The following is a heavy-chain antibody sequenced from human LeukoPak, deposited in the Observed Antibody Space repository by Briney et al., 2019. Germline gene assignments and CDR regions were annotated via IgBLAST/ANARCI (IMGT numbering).Heavy chain of an antibody. CDR2: INHSGST. CDR1: GGSFSGYY. V-gene: IGHV4-34*01. CDR3: ARGGGYNWFDP. Sequence: SETLSLTCAVYGGSFSGYYWSWIRQPPGKGLEWIGEINHSGSTNYNPSLKSRVTISVDTSKNQFSLKLSSVTAADAAVYYCARGGGYNWFDPWGQGTLVTVSS. J-gene: IGHJ5*02. D-gene: IGHD3-10*01.